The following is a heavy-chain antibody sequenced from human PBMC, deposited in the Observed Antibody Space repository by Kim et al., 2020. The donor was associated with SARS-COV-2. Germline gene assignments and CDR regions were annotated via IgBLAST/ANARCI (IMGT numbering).Heavy chain of an antibody. CDR2: IVVGSGNT. CDR3: AAGFYYGSASLDY. CDR1: GFTFTSSA. Sequence: SVKVSCKASGFTFTSSAVQWVRQARGQRLEWIGWIVVGSGNTNYAQKFQERVTITRDMSTSTAYMELSSLRSEDTAVYYCAAGFYYGSASLDYWGQGTLVTVSS. V-gene: IGHV1-58*01. D-gene: IGHD3-10*01. J-gene: IGHJ4*02.